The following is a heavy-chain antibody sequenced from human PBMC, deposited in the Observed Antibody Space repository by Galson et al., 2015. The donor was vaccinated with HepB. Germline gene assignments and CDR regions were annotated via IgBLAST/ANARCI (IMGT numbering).Heavy chain of an antibody. CDR1: GVAFSIYI. J-gene: IGHJ6*03. CDR2: MSSSSNTI. CDR3: ARDEKIGYCSSTSCQGTYYYYYYMDV. D-gene: IGHD2-2*01. Sequence: SLRHSCAAPGVAFSIYIRNGVREAPRKGLEWVSYMSSSSNTIYYADSVKGRFNISRDNAKNSLYLQMNSLRAEDTAVYYCARDEKIGYCSSTSCQGTYYYYYYMDVWGKGTTVTVSS. V-gene: IGHV3-48*01.